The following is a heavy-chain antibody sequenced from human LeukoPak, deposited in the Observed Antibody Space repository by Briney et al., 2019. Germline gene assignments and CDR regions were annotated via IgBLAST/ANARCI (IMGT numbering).Heavy chain of an antibody. CDR2: IYYTGNT. D-gene: IGHD5-18*01. Sequence: SETPSLTCTVSGDSITGYYWGWIRQPPGKGLEWIGNIYYTGNTYYNVSLKSRVTISLDTSKNQFSLRVSSMTAADTAVYYCTKSDGYGLIRIWGQGTMVTVSS. V-gene: IGHV4-39*07. CDR1: GDSITGYY. CDR3: TKSDGYGLIRI. J-gene: IGHJ3*02.